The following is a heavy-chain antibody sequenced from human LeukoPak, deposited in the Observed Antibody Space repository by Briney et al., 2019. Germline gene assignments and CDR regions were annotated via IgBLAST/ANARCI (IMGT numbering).Heavy chain of an antibody. CDR1: GYTFTSYG. CDR2: ISAYNGNT. CDR3: ARPESTAMGSPLPDY. Sequence: ASVKASCKASGYTFTSYGISWVRQAPGQGLEWMGWISAYNGNTNYAQKLQGRVTMTTDTSTSTAYMELRSLRSDDTAVYYCARPESTAMGSPLPDYWGQGTLVTVSS. V-gene: IGHV1-18*01. D-gene: IGHD5-18*01. J-gene: IGHJ4*02.